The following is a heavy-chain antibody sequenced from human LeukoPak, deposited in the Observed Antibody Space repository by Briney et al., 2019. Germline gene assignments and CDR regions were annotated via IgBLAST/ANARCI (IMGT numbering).Heavy chain of an antibody. D-gene: IGHD3-3*01. CDR1: GYTFTSYY. CDR2: INPSGGST. CDR3: ARDQSITIFGVVISAPFDP. J-gene: IGHJ5*02. Sequence: GASVKVSCKASGYTFTSYYMHWVRQAPGQGLEWMGIINPSGGSTSYAQKFQGRVTMTRDTSTSTVYMELSSLRSEDTAVYYCARDQSITIFGVVISAPFDPWGQGTLVTVSS. V-gene: IGHV1-46*01.